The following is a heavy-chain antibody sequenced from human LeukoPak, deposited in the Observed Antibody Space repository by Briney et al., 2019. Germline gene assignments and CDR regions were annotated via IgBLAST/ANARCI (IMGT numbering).Heavy chain of an antibody. CDR2: ISSSGSTI. Sequence: PGGSLRLSCAASEFTFSSYEMNWVRQAPGKGLEWVSYISSSGSTIYYADSVKGRFTISRDNAKNSLYLQMNSLRAEDTAVYYCARGSSSWYKNWFDPWGQGTLVTVSS. CDR1: EFTFSSYE. J-gene: IGHJ5*02. D-gene: IGHD6-13*01. V-gene: IGHV3-48*03. CDR3: ARGSSSWYKNWFDP.